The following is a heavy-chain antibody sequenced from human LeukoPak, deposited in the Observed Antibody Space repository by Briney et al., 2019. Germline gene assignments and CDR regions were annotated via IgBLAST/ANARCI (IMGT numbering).Heavy chain of an antibody. V-gene: IGHV4-61*03. CDR3: ARANDYMSAMEV. Sequence: SETLSLTCTVSGGSIRSGSHYWAWIRQPPGKGLEWIGYIYNSGSTKYNPSLRSRVTISVDTSKNHFSLKVSSVTAADTAMYYCARANDYMSAMEVWGKGTTVTVSS. J-gene: IGHJ6*03. CDR2: IYNSGST. CDR1: GGSIRSGSHY. D-gene: IGHD1-1*01.